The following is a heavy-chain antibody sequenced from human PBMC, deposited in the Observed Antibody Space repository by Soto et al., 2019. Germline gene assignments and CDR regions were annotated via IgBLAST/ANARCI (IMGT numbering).Heavy chain of an antibody. V-gene: IGHV1-69*13. J-gene: IGHJ6*02. CDR1: GGTFSSYA. Sequence: VKVSCKASGGTFSSYAISWVRQAPGQGLEWMGGIIPIFGTANYAQKFQGRVTITADESTSTAYMELSSLRSEDTAVYYCARGRFLEWLRRYYGMDVWGQGTTVTSP. D-gene: IGHD3-3*01. CDR3: ARGRFLEWLRRYYGMDV. CDR2: IIPIFGTA.